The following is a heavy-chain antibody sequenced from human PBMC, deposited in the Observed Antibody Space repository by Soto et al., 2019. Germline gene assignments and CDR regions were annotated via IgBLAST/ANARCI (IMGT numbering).Heavy chain of an antibody. CDR2: INHSGST. V-gene: IGHV4-34*01. J-gene: IGHJ6*03. CDR3: ANNQFYYYYYMDV. CDR1: GGSFSGYY. Sequence: SETLSLTCAVYGGSFSGYYWSWIRQPPGKGLEWIGEINHSGSTNYNPSLKSRVTISVDTSKNQFSLKLSSVTAADTAVYYCANNQFYYYYYMDVWGKGTTVTVSS.